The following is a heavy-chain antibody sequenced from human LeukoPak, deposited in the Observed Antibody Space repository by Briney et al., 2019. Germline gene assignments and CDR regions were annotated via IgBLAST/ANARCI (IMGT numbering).Heavy chain of an antibody. CDR2: INHTGST. CDR3: ARGGELLFGFDY. Sequence: SETLSLTCAVYGGSFSDYYWNWIRQPPGKGLEWIGEINHTGSTNYNPSLKSRVTITADTSKNQFSLKLSSVTAADTAVYYCARGGELLFGFDYWGQGTLVTVSS. D-gene: IGHD1-26*01. V-gene: IGHV4-34*01. J-gene: IGHJ4*02. CDR1: GGSFSDYY.